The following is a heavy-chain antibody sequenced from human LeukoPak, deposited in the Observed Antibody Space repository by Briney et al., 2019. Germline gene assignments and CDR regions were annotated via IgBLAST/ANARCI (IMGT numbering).Heavy chain of an antibody. CDR1: GFTFSSYA. D-gene: IGHD5-18*01. J-gene: IGHJ4*02. Sequence: GGSLRLSCAASGFTFSSYAMSWVRQAPGKGLEWVSAISGSGGSTYYADSVKGRFTISRDNSKNTLYLQMNSLSAEDTAVYYCAKDRGYSYGPFDYWGQGTLVTVYS. CDR2: ISGSGGST. CDR3: AKDRGYSYGPFDY. V-gene: IGHV3-23*01.